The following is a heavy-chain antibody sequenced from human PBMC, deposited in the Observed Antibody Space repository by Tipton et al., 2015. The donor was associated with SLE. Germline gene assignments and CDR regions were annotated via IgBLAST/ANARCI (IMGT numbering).Heavy chain of an antibody. CDR3: ASVYYDYGPF. D-gene: IGHD3-16*01. CDR1: GYSISSGYY. Sequence: GSLRLSCAVSGYSISSGYYWGWIRQPPGKGLEWIGSIYHSGSTYYNPSLKSRVTISVDTSKNQFSLKLSSVTAADTAVYYCASVYYDYGPFWGQGTLVTVSS. CDR2: IYHSGST. V-gene: IGHV4-38-2*01. J-gene: IGHJ4*02.